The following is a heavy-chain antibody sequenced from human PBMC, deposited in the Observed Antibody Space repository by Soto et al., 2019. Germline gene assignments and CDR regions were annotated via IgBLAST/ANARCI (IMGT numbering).Heavy chain of an antibody. Sequence: GGSLRLSCAASGFTFSSYSMNWVRQAPGKGLEWVSSISSSSSYIYYADSVKGRFTISRDNAKNSLYLQMNSLRAEDTAVYYCARDGYSNYLLLDKWFDPWGQGTLVTVSS. J-gene: IGHJ5*02. CDR3: ARDGYSNYLLLDKWFDP. CDR2: ISSSSSYI. D-gene: IGHD4-4*01. CDR1: GFTFSSYS. V-gene: IGHV3-21*01.